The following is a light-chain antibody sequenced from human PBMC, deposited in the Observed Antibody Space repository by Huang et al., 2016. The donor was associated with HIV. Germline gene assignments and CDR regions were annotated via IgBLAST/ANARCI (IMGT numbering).Light chain of an antibody. J-gene: IGKJ4*01. V-gene: IGKV4-1*01. CDR3: QQYFETPLT. Sequence: DIVMTQSPDSLAVSLGERATVNCKSSQTILYSSKNKNYLAWYQQKPGQPPKLLIYWASTRESGVPDRFSGSGSGTDFTPTISSLQAEDVAVYYCQQYFETPLTFGGGTKVEIK. CDR1: QTILYSSKNKNY. CDR2: WAS.